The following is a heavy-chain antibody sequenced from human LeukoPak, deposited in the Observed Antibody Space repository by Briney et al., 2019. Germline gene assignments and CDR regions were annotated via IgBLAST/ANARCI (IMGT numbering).Heavy chain of an antibody. CDR2: IYYSGST. CDR3: GRDSGFWLH. CDR1: GGSISGYY. J-gene: IGHJ4*02. Sequence: SETLSLTCTVSGGSISGYYWSWIRQPPGKGLEWIGYIYYSGSTKYNPSLKSRVTMSVDTSKNQFSLKLNSVTAADTAVYYCGRDSGFWLHWGQGTLVTVSS. D-gene: IGHD3-22*01. V-gene: IGHV4-59*12.